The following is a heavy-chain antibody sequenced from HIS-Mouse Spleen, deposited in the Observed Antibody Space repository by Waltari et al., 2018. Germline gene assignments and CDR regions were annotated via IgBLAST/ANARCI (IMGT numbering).Heavy chain of an antibody. D-gene: IGHD6-13*01. CDR2: IHYSGRT. J-gene: IGHJ2*01. Sequence: QLQLQESGPGLVKPSETLSLTCTVSGGSISSSSYYWGWIRQPPGKGLEWIGSIHYSGRTYSTPPRKSRVTISVYTSKHQFSLKLSSVTAADPAVYYCAREIPYSSSWYDWYFDLWGRGTLVTVSS. CDR1: GGSISSSSYY. V-gene: IGHV4-39*07. CDR3: AREIPYSSSWYDWYFDL.